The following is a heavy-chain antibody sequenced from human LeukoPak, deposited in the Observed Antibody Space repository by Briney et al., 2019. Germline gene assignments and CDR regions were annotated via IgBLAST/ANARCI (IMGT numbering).Heavy chain of an antibody. D-gene: IGHD5-18*01. CDR3: ARDLGSYVDS. Sequence: AGGSLRLSCAASGFTVSSNYMSCVRQAPGKGLEWVSIIYRDDRTFYADSVKDRFTISRDNSKRTLFLQMNSLRAEDTAVYYCARDLGSYVDSWGHGTLVTVSS. CDR1: GFTVSSNY. V-gene: IGHV3-66*01. J-gene: IGHJ5*01. CDR2: IYRDDRT.